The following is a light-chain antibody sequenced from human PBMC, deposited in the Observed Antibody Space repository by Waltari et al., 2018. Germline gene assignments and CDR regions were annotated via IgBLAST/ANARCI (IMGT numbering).Light chain of an antibody. CDR1: QSISSY. CDR2: AAS. J-gene: IGKJ3*01. V-gene: IGKV1-39*01. CDR3: QQSYSTPFT. Sequence: DIQMTQSPSSLSASVGDRVTITCRASQSISSYLNWYQQKPGKAPKLLIYAASSLQSGVPSRCSGSGSGTDFTLTISSLQPEDFATYYCQQSYSTPFTCGPGTKVDIK.